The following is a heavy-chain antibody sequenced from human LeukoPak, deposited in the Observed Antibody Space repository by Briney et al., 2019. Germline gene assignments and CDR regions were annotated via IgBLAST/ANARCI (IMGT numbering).Heavy chain of an antibody. Sequence: ASVKVSCKASGYTFTGYYMHWVRQAPGQGLEWMGWINPNSGGTNYAQKFQGRVTMTRDTSISTAYMELSGLRSDDTAVYYCARDPLGVVVPAAIRGPDYWGQGTLVTVSS. CDR1: GYTFTGYY. CDR3: ARDPLGVVVPAAIRGPDY. J-gene: IGHJ4*02. D-gene: IGHD2-2*02. V-gene: IGHV1-2*02. CDR2: INPNSGGT.